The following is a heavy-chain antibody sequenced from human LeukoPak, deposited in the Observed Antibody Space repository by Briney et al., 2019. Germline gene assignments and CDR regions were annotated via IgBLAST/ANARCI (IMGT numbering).Heavy chain of an antibody. V-gene: IGHV3-7*01. D-gene: IGHD1-7*01. CDR2: INQDGSAK. CDR3: AKDGGTTLLNWFDP. J-gene: IGHJ5*02. CDR1: GFTLSRHW. Sequence: GGSLRLSCAASGFTLSRHWMTWVRQAPGKGLEWVANINQDGSAKYYVDSVKGRFTISRDNARNSMYLQMNRLRAEDTAVYYCAKDGGTTLLNWFDPWGQGTLVTVSS.